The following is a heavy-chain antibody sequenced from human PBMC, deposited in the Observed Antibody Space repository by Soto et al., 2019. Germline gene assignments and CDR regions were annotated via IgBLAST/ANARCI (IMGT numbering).Heavy chain of an antibody. CDR1: GGTFSKYA. D-gene: IGHD3-22*01. CDR2: IIPIFGTA. V-gene: IGHV1-69*01. Sequence: QVQLVQSGAEVKKPGSSVKVSCKASGGTFSKYAISWVRQAHGQGLEWMGGIIPIFGTANYAQKFQVRVTITADESTSTAYMELSSLRSEDTAVYYCARPTITTGVDYYYGMDVWGQGTTVTVSS. J-gene: IGHJ6*02. CDR3: ARPTITTGVDYYYGMDV.